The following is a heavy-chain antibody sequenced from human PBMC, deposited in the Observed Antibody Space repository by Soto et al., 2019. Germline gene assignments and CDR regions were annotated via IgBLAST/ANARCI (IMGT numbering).Heavy chain of an antibody. CDR3: ARGTRATQYYYYFYGMDV. V-gene: IGHV4-59*01. CDR2: ISYSVST. Sequence: SETLSLTCTVSGGSISTYYWTWIRQPPGKGLEWIGYISYSVSTNYNPSLKSRLTISLNTSKKHFSLKLSSVTAADTAVYYCARGTRATQYYYYFYGMDVWGQGTTVTVSS. CDR1: GGSISTYY. J-gene: IGHJ6*02.